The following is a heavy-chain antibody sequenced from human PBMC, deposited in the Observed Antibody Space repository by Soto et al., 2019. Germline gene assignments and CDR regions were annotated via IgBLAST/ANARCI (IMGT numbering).Heavy chain of an antibody. CDR1: GFTFSSYA. Sequence: LRLSCAASGFTFSSYAMSWVRQAPGKGLEWVSAISGSGGSTYYADSVKGRFTISRDNSKNTLYLQMNSLRAEDTAVYYCAKDYSGGGSSTSLGHYWGQGTLVTVSS. D-gene: IGHD2-2*01. J-gene: IGHJ4*02. V-gene: IGHV3-23*01. CDR3: AKDYSGGGSSTSLGHY. CDR2: ISGSGGST.